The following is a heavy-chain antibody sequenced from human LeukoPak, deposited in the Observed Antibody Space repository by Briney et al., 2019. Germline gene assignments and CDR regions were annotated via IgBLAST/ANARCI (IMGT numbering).Heavy chain of an antibody. V-gene: IGHV1-46*01. CDR1: GYILSSYY. CDR3: ASTYCGGDCKNRYFDY. Sequence: GASVKVSCKASGYILSSYYMHWVRQAPGQGLEWMGIINPSGGSTDYAQKFQGRVTMTRDKSTSTVYRELNSLRSEDTALYYGASTYCGGDCKNRYFDYWGQGTLVTVSS. D-gene: IGHD2-21*02. CDR2: INPSGGST. J-gene: IGHJ4*02.